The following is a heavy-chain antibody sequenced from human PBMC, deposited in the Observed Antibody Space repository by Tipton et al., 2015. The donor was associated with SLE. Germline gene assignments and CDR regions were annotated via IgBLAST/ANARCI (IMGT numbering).Heavy chain of an antibody. Sequence: SLRLSCAASGFTFDDYAMHWVRQAPGKGLEWVSGISWNSGSIGYADSVKGRFTISRDNAKNSLYLQMNSLRAEDTAVYYCARALGTGGFDPWGQGTLVTVSS. V-gene: IGHV3-9*01. J-gene: IGHJ5*02. CDR2: ISWNSGSI. D-gene: IGHD2-8*02. CDR3: ARALGTGGFDP. CDR1: GFTFDDYA.